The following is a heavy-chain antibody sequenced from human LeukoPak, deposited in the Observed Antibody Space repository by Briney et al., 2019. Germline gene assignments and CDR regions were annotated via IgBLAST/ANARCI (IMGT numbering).Heavy chain of an antibody. V-gene: IGHV3-11*03. Sequence: PGGSLRLSCEASGFTFSDYYMSWIRQAPGKGLEWVSYISSSGGYINYADSVKGRLTISRDNAKNSLYLQMNSLRAEDTAVYYCAKSRQTYSSGFFDYWGQGTLVTVSS. CDR2: ISSSGGYI. D-gene: IGHD6-19*01. CDR3: AKSRQTYSSGFFDY. CDR1: GFTFSDYY. J-gene: IGHJ4*02.